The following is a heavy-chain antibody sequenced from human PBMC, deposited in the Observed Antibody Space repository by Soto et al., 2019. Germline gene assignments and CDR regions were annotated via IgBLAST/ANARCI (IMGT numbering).Heavy chain of an antibody. D-gene: IGHD3-22*01. V-gene: IGHV3-23*01. Sequence: GGSLRLSCAASGFTFSSYAMSWVRQAPGKGLEWVSAISGSGGSTYYADSVKGRFTISRDNSKNTLYLQMNSLRAEDTAVYYCAKPQTYYYDSSGYYYFDYWGQGTLVTVSS. J-gene: IGHJ4*02. CDR3: AKPQTYYYDSSGYYYFDY. CDR1: GFTFSSYA. CDR2: ISGSGGST.